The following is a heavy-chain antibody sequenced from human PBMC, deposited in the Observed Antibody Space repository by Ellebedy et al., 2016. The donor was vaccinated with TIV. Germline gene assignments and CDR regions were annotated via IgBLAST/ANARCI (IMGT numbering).Heavy chain of an antibody. Sequence: PGGSLRLSCAASGFTFSSYWMRWVRQAPGKGLVWVSRINSDGSSTTYADSVKGRFTTSRDNAKNTLYLQMNRLRVDDTAVYYCARVVAAAGRSGRGDYWGQGTLVTVSS. J-gene: IGHJ4*02. V-gene: IGHV3-74*01. D-gene: IGHD6-13*01. CDR2: INSDGSST. CDR3: ARVVAAAGRSGRGDY. CDR1: GFTFSSYW.